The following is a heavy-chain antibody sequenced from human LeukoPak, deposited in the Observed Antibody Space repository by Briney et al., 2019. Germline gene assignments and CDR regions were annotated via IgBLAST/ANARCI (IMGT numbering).Heavy chain of an antibody. Sequence: PSETLSLTCAVYGWSFNDYYWNWIRQPPGKGLEWIGEINARGDTSYNPSLKSRVTISVDTSKKQFSLRLTSMIAADTALYYCARGHVPAARGYNWFDPWGQGSLVTVSS. CDR2: INARGDT. CDR1: GWSFNDYY. CDR3: ARGHVPAARGYNWFDP. V-gene: IGHV4-34*01. D-gene: IGHD2-2*01. J-gene: IGHJ5*02.